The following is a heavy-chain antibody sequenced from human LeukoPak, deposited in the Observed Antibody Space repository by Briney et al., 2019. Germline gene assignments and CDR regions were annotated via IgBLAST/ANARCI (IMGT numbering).Heavy chain of an antibody. CDR3: ASIPYYDFWSGYFDY. J-gene: IGHJ4*02. CDR2: VYYSGST. CDR1: GGSISSRSYY. V-gene: IGHV4-39*01. Sequence: SETLSLTCTVSGGSISSRSYYWGWIRQPPGKGLEWIGSVYYSGSTYYNPSLKSRVTISVDTSKNQFSLKLSSVTAADTAVYYCASIPYYDFWSGYFDYWGQGTLVTVSS. D-gene: IGHD3-3*01.